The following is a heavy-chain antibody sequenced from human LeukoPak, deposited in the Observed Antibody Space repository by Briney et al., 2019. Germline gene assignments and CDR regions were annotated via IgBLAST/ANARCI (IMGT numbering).Heavy chain of an antibody. Sequence: XXXXLTCAVYGGSFSGYYWVWIRQPPGKGLEWIGEINQSGSTNYNPSLKSRVTMSLDTSKNQFSLRLSSVTAADTAVYYCAKVEGTPSWGRGTLVTVSS. D-gene: IGHD1-1*01. J-gene: IGHJ4*02. CDR1: GGSFSGYY. CDR2: INQSGST. CDR3: AKVEGTPS. V-gene: IGHV4-34*01.